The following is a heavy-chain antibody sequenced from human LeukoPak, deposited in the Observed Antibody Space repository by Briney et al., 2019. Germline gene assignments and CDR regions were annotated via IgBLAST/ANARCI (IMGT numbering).Heavy chain of an antibody. CDR3: AKDNRYSSGWYDY. Sequence: GGSLRLSCAASGFTFSNYEMNWVRQAPGKGLEWVSTISSSGSTVYYADSVKGRFTISRDNAKKSLSLQMNSLRAEDTAVYYCAKDNRYSSGWYDYWGQGTLVTVSS. D-gene: IGHD6-19*01. V-gene: IGHV3-48*03. CDR1: GFTFSNYE. J-gene: IGHJ4*02. CDR2: ISSSGSTV.